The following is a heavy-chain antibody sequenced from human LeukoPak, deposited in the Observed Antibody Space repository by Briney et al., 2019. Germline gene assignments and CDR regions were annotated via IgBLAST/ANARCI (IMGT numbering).Heavy chain of an antibody. J-gene: IGHJ5*02. CDR3: ARDYHYDFWSGIFP. Sequence: GGSLRLSCAASGFTFSSYAMSWIRQAPGKGLEWVSYISSSGSTIYYADSVKGRFTISRDNAKNSLYLQMNSLRAEDTAVYYCARDYHYDFWSGIFPWGQGTLVTVSS. D-gene: IGHD3-3*01. CDR1: GFTFSSYA. CDR2: ISSSGSTI. V-gene: IGHV3-48*01.